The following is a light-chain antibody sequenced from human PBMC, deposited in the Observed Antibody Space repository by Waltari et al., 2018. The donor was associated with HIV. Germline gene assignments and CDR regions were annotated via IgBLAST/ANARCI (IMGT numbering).Light chain of an antibody. J-gene: IGKJ1*01. V-gene: IGKV1-39*01. CDR2: GVS. Sequence: DIQMTQSPSSLSGSVGDRVTIACRASQTITYYLNWYQQKPGKAPKVLIYGVSNLQSGVPSRFSGSRSGTEFTLTISNLQPEDSATYYCQQSYSMPRTFGQGTKVEVK. CDR3: QQSYSMPRT. CDR1: QTITYY.